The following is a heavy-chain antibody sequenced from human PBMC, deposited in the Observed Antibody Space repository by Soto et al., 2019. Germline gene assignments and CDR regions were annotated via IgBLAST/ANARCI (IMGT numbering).Heavy chain of an antibody. D-gene: IGHD6-13*01. V-gene: IGHV4-31*03. CDR3: ARDRVPEHGSSWYYWGYYYGMDV. J-gene: IGHJ6*02. CDR1: GGSISSGGYY. CDR2: IYYSGST. Sequence: QVQLQESGPGLVKPSQTLSLTCTVSGGSISSGGYYWSWIRQHPGQGLEWIGYIYYSGSTYYNPSVKTRITMTEDTSKNQFALKLSSVTAAATAVYYCARDRVPEHGSSWYYWGYYYGMDVWGQGTTVTVTS.